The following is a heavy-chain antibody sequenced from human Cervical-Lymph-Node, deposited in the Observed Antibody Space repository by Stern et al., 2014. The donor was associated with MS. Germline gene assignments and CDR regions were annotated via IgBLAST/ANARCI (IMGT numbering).Heavy chain of an antibody. J-gene: IGHJ3*02. CDR1: GFTFSSYG. D-gene: IGHD3-22*01. CDR3: ARDHRARYYYDSSDI. Sequence: VQLVESGGGVVQPGRSLRLSCAASGFTFSSYGMHWVRQAPGKGLEWVAVIGYDGSNKYYADSVKGRFTISRDNSKNTLYLQMNSLRAEDTAVYYCARDHRARYYYDSSDIWGQGTMVTVSS. V-gene: IGHV3-33*01. CDR2: IGYDGSNK.